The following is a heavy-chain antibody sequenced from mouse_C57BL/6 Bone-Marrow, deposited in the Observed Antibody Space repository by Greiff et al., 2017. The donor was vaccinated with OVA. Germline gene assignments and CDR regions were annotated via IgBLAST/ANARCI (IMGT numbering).Heavy chain of an antibody. D-gene: IGHD1-1*01. J-gene: IGHJ2*01. CDR3: ARDLYYGSSYDYFDY. CDR1: GYSITSGYY. V-gene: IGHV3-6*01. CDR2: ISYDGSN. Sequence: VQLKESGPGLVKPSQSLSLTCSVTGYSITSGYYWNWIRQFPGNKLEWMGYISYDGSNNYNPSLKNRISITRDTSKNQFFLKLNSVTTEDTATYYCARDLYYGSSYDYFDYWGQGTTLTVSS.